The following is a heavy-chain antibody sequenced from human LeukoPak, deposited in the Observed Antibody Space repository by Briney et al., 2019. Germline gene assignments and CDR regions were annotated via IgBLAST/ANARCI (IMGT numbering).Heavy chain of an antibody. D-gene: IGHD6-13*01. Sequence: GGSLRLSCAASGFTVSGNYMSWVRQAPGKGLEWVSVIYSGGNTYYADSVKGRFTISRDISRSTLYLQMNSLRAEDTAVYYCAGAHSSSWSVFWGRGTLVTVSS. J-gene: IGHJ5*01. CDR1: GFTVSGNY. V-gene: IGHV3-53*01. CDR3: AGAHSSSWSVF. CDR2: IYSGGNT.